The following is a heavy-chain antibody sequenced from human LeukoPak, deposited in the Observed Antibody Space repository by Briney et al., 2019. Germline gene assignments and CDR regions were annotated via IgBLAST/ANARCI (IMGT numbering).Heavy chain of an antibody. Sequence: PSETLSLTCSVSGGSIISSSYHWAWIRQPPGKGLEWIGEINHGGGSNFNPSLKSRVIISVDTSKNQFSLKLSSVTAADTAVYYCARYGNLDRSGSYDYWGQGTLVTVSS. CDR1: GGSIISSSYH. CDR2: INHGGGS. D-gene: IGHD3-10*01. V-gene: IGHV4-39*07. J-gene: IGHJ4*02. CDR3: ARYGNLDRSGSYDY.